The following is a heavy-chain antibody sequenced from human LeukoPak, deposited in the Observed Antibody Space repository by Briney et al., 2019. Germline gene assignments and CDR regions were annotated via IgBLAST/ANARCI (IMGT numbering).Heavy chain of an antibody. Sequence: SETLSLTCTVSGGSISSSSYYWGWIRQPPGKGLEWIGSIYYSGSTYYNPSLKSRVTISVDTSKNQFSLKLSSVTAADTAVYYCARGFVGYCSSTSCPLGYFQHWGQGTLVTVSS. D-gene: IGHD2-2*01. CDR3: ARGFVGYCSSTSCPLGYFQH. CDR1: GGSISSSSYY. J-gene: IGHJ1*01. CDR2: IYYSGST. V-gene: IGHV4-39*07.